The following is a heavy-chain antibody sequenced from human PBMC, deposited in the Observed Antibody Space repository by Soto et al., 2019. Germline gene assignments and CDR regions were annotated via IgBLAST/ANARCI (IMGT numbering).Heavy chain of an antibody. J-gene: IGHJ3*02. D-gene: IGHD3-10*01. CDR3: ARDTYYYGSGSDDAFDI. Sequence: GESLKISCKGSGYSFTIYWIGWVRQMPGKGLEWMGIIYPGDSDTRYSPSFQGQVTISADKSISTAYLQWSSLKASDTAMYYCARDTYYYGSGSDDAFDIWGQGTMVTVSS. CDR1: GYSFTIYW. V-gene: IGHV5-51*01. CDR2: IYPGDSDT.